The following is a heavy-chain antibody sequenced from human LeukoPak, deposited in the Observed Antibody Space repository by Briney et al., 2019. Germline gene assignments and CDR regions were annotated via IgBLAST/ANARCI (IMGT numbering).Heavy chain of an antibody. D-gene: IGHD2-2*01. V-gene: IGHV1-69*04. J-gene: IGHJ4*02. Sequence: SVKVSCKASGGTFSSYAISWVRQAPGQGLEWMGRIIPIFGIANYSQKFQGRVTITADKSTSTAYMELSSLRSEDTAVYYCARASSTSLLLDYWGQGTLVTVSS. CDR2: IIPIFGIA. CDR3: ARASSTSLLLDY. CDR1: GGTFSSYA.